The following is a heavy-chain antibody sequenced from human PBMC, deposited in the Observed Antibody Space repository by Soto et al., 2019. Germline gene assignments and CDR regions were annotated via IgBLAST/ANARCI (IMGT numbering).Heavy chain of an antibody. CDR3: AINMVRGVSFDY. V-gene: IGHV1-24*01. Sequence: ASVKVSCKVSGYTLTELSMHWVRRAPGKGLEWMGGFDPEDGETIYAQKFQGRVTMTEDTSTDTAYMELSSLRSEDTAVYYCAINMVRGVSFDYWGQGTLVTVSS. CDR1: GYTLTELS. CDR2: FDPEDGET. D-gene: IGHD3-10*01. J-gene: IGHJ4*02.